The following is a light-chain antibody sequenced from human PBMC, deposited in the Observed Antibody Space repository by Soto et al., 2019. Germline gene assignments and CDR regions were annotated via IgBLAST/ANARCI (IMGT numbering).Light chain of an antibody. J-gene: IGKJ1*01. CDR3: QHYNSYPWT. CDR2: RAS. V-gene: IGKV1-5*03. CDR1: QSIGSW. Sequence: DIQMTQSPSTLSGSVGARVTITCRARQSIGSWLAWYQQNPGRAPKLLIYRASILENGVPRRFSGSGSGTEFTLTISSLQPDDFATYFCQHYNSYPWTFGQGTKVDIK.